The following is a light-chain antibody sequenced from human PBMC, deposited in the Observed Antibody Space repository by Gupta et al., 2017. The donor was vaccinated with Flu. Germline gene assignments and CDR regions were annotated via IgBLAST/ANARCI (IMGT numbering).Light chain of an antibody. V-gene: IGLV3-21*02. Sequence: GQTARLTCGGNHIGSKSVHWYQQKPGQAPVLVVYDDTDRPSGIPERFSGSKSGYTATLTITRVEAGDEADYYCQVRDSTSDHYVFGGGTKLTVL. J-gene: IGLJ3*02. CDR1: HIGSKS. CDR2: DDT. CDR3: QVRDSTSDHYV.